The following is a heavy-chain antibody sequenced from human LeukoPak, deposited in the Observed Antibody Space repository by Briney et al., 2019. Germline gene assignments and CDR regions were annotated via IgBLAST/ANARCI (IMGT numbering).Heavy chain of an antibody. D-gene: IGHD1-7*01. V-gene: IGHV3-9*01. CDR3: ASETGWNYSWDYQFDY. Sequence: GGSLRLSCAASGFTFDDYAMHWVRQAPGKGLEWVSGISWNSGSIGYADSVKGRFTISRDNSKNALYPQLNSLRPEDTALYFCASETGWNYSWDYQFDYWGQGTLVTVSS. J-gene: IGHJ4*02. CDR1: GFTFDDYA. CDR2: ISWNSGSI.